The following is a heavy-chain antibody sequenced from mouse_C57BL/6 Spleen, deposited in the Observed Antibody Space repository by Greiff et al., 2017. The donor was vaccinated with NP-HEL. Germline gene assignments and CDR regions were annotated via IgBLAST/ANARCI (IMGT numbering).Heavy chain of an antibody. CDR2: IYPGDGVT. Sequence: VQLQQSGAELVKPGASVKISCKASGYAFSSYWMTWVKRRPGRGLGWIGRIYPGDGVTTYKGKFKGKATLTADKSSSTAYMQLSSLTSEDSAVYFCARGGNYSNSYWYFDVWGTGTTVTVSS. CDR3: ARGGNYSNSYWYFDV. V-gene: IGHV1-80*01. CDR1: GYAFSSYW. D-gene: IGHD2-5*01. J-gene: IGHJ1*03.